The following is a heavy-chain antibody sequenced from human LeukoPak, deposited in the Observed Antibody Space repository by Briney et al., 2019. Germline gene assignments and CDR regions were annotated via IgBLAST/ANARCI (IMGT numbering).Heavy chain of an antibody. J-gene: IGHJ4*02. CDR1: IFMFSDYG. CDR3: ATYTGYDRIFDY. V-gene: IGHV3-48*01. D-gene: IGHD5-12*01. CDR2: ISGDSKAI. Sequence: PGGSLRLSCAASIFMFSDYGMNWVRQAPGEGLEWVSYISGDSKAIYYGDSVKGRFTVSRDNAKNSLNLQMNNLRAEDTAVYYCATYTGYDRIFDYWGQGTLVTVSS.